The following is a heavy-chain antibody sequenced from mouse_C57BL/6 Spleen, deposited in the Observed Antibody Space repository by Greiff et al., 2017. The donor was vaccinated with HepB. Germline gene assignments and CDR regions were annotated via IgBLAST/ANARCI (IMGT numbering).Heavy chain of an antibody. CDR3: AITTDPWYFDV. CDR1: GYTFTDYY. CDR2: INPNNGGT. Sequence: VQLQQSGPELVKPGASVKISCKASGYTFTDYYMNWVKQSHGKSLEWIGDINPNNGGTSYNQKLKGKATLTVDKSSSTAYMELRSLTSEDSAVYYCAITTDPWYFDVWGTGTTVTVSS. D-gene: IGHD1-1*01. V-gene: IGHV1-26*01. J-gene: IGHJ1*03.